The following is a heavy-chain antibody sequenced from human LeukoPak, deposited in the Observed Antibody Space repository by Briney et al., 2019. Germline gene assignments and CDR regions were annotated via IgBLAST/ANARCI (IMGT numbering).Heavy chain of an antibody. D-gene: IGHD3-16*01. CDR1: GGSFSGYY. J-gene: IGHJ4*02. V-gene: IGHV4-34*01. CDR2: INHSGRT. CDR3: ARIGLGNYVWGSYDY. Sequence: SETLSLTCAVYGGSFSGYYWSWIRQPPGKGLEWMGEINHSGRTNYNPYLMSRVTISVDTSKNQFSLNLSSVTAADTAVYYCARIGLGNYVWGSYDYWGEGILVTVSS.